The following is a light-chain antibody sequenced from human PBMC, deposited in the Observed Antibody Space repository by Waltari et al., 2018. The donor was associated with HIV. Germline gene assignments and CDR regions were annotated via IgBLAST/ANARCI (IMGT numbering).Light chain of an antibody. CDR3: QQYRSSPRT. CDR2: DAS. Sequence: IVLTQSPGTLSLFPGERATLSCRASQSISSTYLAWYQQKPGQPPRLLIFDASTRATGIPDRFSASWSETDFTLTISRLEPEDFAVYYCQQYRSSPRTFGQGTKVEIK. J-gene: IGKJ1*01. V-gene: IGKV3-20*01. CDR1: QSISSTY.